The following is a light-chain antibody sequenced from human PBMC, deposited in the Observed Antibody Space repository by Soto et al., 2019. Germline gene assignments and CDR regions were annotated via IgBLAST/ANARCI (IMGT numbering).Light chain of an antibody. J-gene: IGKJ1*01. CDR1: QSIGGNF. CDR3: QQYGTSAWT. Sequence: TLSYKTSQSIGGNFLAWYQQKPGQAPRLLIYGASSRATGIPDRFSGSGYGTAFNLTMRTLDSEDFAVYYCQQYGTSAWTLGQGTKVDIK. V-gene: IGKV3-20*01. CDR2: GAS.